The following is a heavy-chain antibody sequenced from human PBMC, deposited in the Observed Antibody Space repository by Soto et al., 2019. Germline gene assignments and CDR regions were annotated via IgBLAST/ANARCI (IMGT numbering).Heavy chain of an antibody. CDR3: AKEAIVAGATTGVDV. CDR1: GYTFTTFV. J-gene: IGHJ6*02. CDR2: INPGYPDGRST. Sequence: ASVKVSCKASGYTFTTFVIHWVRQAPGQGLEWMGWINPGYPDGRSTNYKQNFKDRVTMTIDMSTDTVSSERSRMRSGDTAVYYCAKEAIVAGATTGVDVWGQGTTVTVSS. D-gene: IGHD1-26*01. V-gene: IGHV1-46*01.